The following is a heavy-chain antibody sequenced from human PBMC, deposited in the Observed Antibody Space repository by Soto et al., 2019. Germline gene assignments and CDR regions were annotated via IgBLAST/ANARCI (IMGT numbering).Heavy chain of an antibody. CDR2: IYYTGIT. J-gene: IGHJ5*02. Sequence: SETLSLTCTVSGDSISSGDNYWSWIRQHPGKGLEWIGYIYYTGITYYNPSLKSRATISVDTSKDQLSLQLSSLSAADTAVYYCAREFGYSSGWYSYGYNWFDPWGQGTLVTVSS. CDR1: GDSISSGDNY. D-gene: IGHD6-19*01. CDR3: AREFGYSSGWYSYGYNWFDP. V-gene: IGHV4-31*03.